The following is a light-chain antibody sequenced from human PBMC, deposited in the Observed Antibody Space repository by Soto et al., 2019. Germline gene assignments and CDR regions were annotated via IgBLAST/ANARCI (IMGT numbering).Light chain of an antibody. J-gene: IGKJ1*01. Sequence: EVVLTQSPVTLSLSPGERATLSCRASQSFRGLLAWYQQKPGQAPRVLIYDAYNRATGIPPRLSGSGSGTDFTLTISRLEPEDFAVYYCQQYSSSRTFGQGTKVDIK. V-gene: IGKV3-11*01. CDR3: QQYSSSRT. CDR2: DAY. CDR1: QSFRGL.